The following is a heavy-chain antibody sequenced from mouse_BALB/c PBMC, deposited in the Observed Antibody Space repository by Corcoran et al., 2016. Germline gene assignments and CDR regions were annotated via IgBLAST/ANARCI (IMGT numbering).Heavy chain of an antibody. CDR2: INTYTGEP. CDR1: GYTFTNYG. CDR3: ARWNYGFAY. V-gene: IGHV9-3-1*01. J-gene: IGHJ3*01. Sequence: QIQLVQSGPELKKPGETVKISCKASGYTFTNYGMNWVKQAPGKGLKWMGWINTYTGEPTYADDFKGRFAFSLETSASTAYLQINNLKNEDTATYVCARWNYGFAYWGQGTLVTVSA. D-gene: IGHD1-1*01.